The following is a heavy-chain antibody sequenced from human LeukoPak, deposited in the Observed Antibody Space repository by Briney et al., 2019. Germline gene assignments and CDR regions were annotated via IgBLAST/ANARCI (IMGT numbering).Heavy chain of an antibody. CDR3: ARGRDYDSTTYWGDYYMDV. Sequence: SETLSLTCTVSGDSISSYYWSWIRQPPGKGLEWIGYIYYSRSTNTNYNPSLKSRATISVDTSKNQFSLKLSSVTAADTAVYYCARGRDYDSTTYWGDYYMDVWGKGTTVTVSS. CDR1: GDSISSYY. D-gene: IGHD2/OR15-2a*01. J-gene: IGHJ6*03. CDR2: IYYSRSTNT. V-gene: IGHV4-59*01.